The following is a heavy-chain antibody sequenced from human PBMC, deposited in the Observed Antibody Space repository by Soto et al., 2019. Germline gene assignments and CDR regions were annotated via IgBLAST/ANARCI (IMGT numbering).Heavy chain of an antibody. J-gene: IGHJ4*02. D-gene: IGHD2-15*01. CDR1: GGSISSYY. Sequence: QVQLQESGPGLVKPSETLSLTCTVSGGSISSYYWSWIRQPPGKGLEWIGYSYYSGSTTYNPSLKSRVPISVDTSKNQFTLKLSSVTAADTAVYYCARRYGGTFDYWGQGTLVTVSS. CDR2: SYYSGST. CDR3: ARRYGGTFDY. V-gene: IGHV4-59*08.